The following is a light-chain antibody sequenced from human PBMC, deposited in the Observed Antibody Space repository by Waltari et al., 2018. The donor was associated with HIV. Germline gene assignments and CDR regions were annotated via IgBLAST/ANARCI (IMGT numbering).Light chain of an antibody. CDR3: SSYATAGTYVL. CDR1: SSDVGSYNL. Sequence: QSALTQPASVSGSPGQSITISCTGTSSDVGSYNLVSWYQQHPGKAPKLMISEVNKRPSGVSNRFSGSKSGNTVSLTISGLQAEDEADYYCSSYATAGTYVLFGGGTKLTVL. J-gene: IGLJ2*01. CDR2: EVN. V-gene: IGLV2-23*02.